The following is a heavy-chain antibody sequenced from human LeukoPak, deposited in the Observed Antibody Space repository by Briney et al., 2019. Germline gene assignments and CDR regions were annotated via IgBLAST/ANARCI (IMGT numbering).Heavy chain of an antibody. V-gene: IGHV1-46*01. CDR1: GYTFATYY. CDR2: INPSGGTT. Sequence: ASVKVSCKASGYTFATYYMHWVRQAPGQGLEWMGMINPSGGTTSYAQKFQGRVTMTRDMSTSTVYMELSSLRSEDTAVYYCARAGAVVDNWFDPWGQGTLVTVSS. CDR3: ARAGAVVDNWFDP. D-gene: IGHD2-15*01. J-gene: IGHJ5*02.